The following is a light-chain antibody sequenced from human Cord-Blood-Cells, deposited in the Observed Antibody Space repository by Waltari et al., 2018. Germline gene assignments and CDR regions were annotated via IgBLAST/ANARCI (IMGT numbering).Light chain of an antibody. V-gene: IGLV3-1*01. Sequence: SYELTQPPSVSVAPGQTASITCSGDKLGVTYACWYQQKPGQSPLLVIYQDSKRPSGIPERFSASNSGNTAPLTLSGPQAMDEADYYCQAWDRSTVVFGGGTKLTVL. CDR2: QDS. CDR1: KLGVTY. CDR3: QAWDRSTVV. J-gene: IGLJ2*01.